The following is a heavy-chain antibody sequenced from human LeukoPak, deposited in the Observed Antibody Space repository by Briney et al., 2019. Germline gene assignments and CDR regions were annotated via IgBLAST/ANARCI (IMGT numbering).Heavy chain of an antibody. Sequence: GGSLRLSCAASGFTFSSYDMHWVRQATGKGLEWVSAIGTAGDTYYPGSVKGRFTISRENAKNSLYLQMNSLRAEDTAVYYCARGLGGRGYYYYGMDVWGQGTTVTVSS. CDR2: IGTAGDT. J-gene: IGHJ6*02. CDR3: ARGLGGRGYYYYGMDV. CDR1: GFTFSSYD. D-gene: IGHD3-10*01. V-gene: IGHV3-13*04.